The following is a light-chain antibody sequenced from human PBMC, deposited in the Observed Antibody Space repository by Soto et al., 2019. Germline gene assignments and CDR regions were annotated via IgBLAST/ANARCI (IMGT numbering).Light chain of an antibody. CDR2: EVS. J-gene: IGLJ1*01. V-gene: IGLV2-23*02. CDR1: SSYVGSYNL. Sequence: SVLTQPASVSGSPGQAITISCPGTSSYVGSYNLVSWYQQHPGKAPKLMIYEVSKRPSGVSNRFSGSKSGNTASLTISGLQAEDEADYYCCSYAGNNNFVFGSGTKVTVL. CDR3: CSYAGNNNFV.